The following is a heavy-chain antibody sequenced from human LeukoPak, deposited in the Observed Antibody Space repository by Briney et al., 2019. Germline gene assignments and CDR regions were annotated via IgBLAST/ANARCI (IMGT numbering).Heavy chain of an antibody. CDR2: VSNDGSNQ. CDR1: GFTFTYYA. D-gene: IGHD4-17*01. Sequence: GGSLRLSCAASGFTFTYYAMHWVRQAPGKGLEWVSVVSNDGSNQDYTDSVKGRFIISRDDSKSTVYLQMNSLRAEDTAVYYCAKPGNDYGDYGPLNYWSQGTLVTVSS. CDR3: AKPGNDYGDYGPLNY. J-gene: IGHJ4*02. V-gene: IGHV3-30-3*02.